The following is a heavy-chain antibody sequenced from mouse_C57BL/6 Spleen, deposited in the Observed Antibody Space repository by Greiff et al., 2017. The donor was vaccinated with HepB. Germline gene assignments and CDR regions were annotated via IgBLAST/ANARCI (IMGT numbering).Heavy chain of an antibody. Sequence: VQLQQSDAELVKPGASVKISCKVSGYTFTDHTIHWMKQRPEQGLDWIGYIYPRDGSTKYNEKFKGKSTLTADKSSSTAYMQLNSLTSEDSAVYFCASVQYYGRAMDYWGQGTSVTVSS. CDR2: IYPRDGST. D-gene: IGHD1-1*01. J-gene: IGHJ4*01. CDR1: GYTFTDHT. CDR3: ASVQYYGRAMDY. V-gene: IGHV1-78*01.